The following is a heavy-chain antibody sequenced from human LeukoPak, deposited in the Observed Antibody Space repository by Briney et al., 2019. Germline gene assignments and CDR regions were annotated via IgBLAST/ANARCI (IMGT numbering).Heavy chain of an antibody. J-gene: IGHJ4*02. CDR1: GFSFSSYA. V-gene: IGHV3-23*01. Sequence: PGGSLRLSCAASGFSFSSYAMSWVRQAPGKGLEWVSTITGGGGSTYYADSVKGRFAISRDNSKDTFYLQMNSLRVEDTAVYYCAKARIAATIYPKEVNFDYWGPGTLVTVSS. D-gene: IGHD5-12*01. CDR3: AKARIAATIYPKEVNFDY. CDR2: ITGGGGST.